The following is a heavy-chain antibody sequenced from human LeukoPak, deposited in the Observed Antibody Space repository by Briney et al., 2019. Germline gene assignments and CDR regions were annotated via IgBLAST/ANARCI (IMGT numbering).Heavy chain of an antibody. CDR3: AKDDFRSHIVATGRGLLSY. J-gene: IGHJ4*02. D-gene: IGHD5-12*01. CDR2: ISFDGSDK. Sequence: GGSLRLSCVGFEFTFSSYGIHWVRQAPGGGLEWVAVISFDGSDKYYADSVKGRFTISRDNSKNTLYLQMNSLRAEDTAVYYCAKDDFRSHIVATGRGLLSYWGQGTLVTVSS. V-gene: IGHV3-30*18. CDR1: EFTFSSYG.